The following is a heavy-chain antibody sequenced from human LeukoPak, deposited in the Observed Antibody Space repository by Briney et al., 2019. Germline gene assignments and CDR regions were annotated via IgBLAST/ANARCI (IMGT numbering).Heavy chain of an antibody. V-gene: IGHV4-39*07. J-gene: IGHJ4*02. CDR3: ARDSHSGSYYGY. D-gene: IGHD1-26*01. CDR1: GGSISSSSYY. Sequence: PSETLSLTCTVSGGSISSSSYYWGWIRQPPGKGLEWIGSIYYSGSTYYNPSLKSRVTISVDTSKNQFSLKLSSVTAADTAVYYCARDSHSGSYYGYWGQGTLVTVSS. CDR2: IYYSGST.